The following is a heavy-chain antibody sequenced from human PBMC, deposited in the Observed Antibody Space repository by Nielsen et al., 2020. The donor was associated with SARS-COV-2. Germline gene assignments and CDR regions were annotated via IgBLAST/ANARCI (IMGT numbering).Heavy chain of an antibody. D-gene: IGHD6-19*01. CDR1: GGTFTNYA. Sequence: SVKVSCKASGGTFTNYAITWVRQAPGQGPEWMGRIIPILGITNYAQKFQGRVTMTADKSTSTAYVELSSLRSEDTAVYYCARITPSSGWDYWGQGTLVTVSS. V-gene: IGHV1-69*04. CDR3: ARITPSSGWDY. CDR2: IIPILGIT. J-gene: IGHJ4*02.